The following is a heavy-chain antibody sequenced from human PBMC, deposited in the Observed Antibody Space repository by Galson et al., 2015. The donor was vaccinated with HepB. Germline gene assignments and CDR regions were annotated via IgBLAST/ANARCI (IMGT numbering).Heavy chain of an antibody. CDR2: ISGSGGST. CDR3: AKELRDSSGWEDAFDY. Sequence: SLRLSCAASGFTFTSYAMSWVRQAPGKGLEWVSAISGSGGSTYYADSVKGRFTISRDNSKNTLYLQMNSLRAEDTAVYYCAKELRDSSGWEDAFDYWGQGTLVTVSS. J-gene: IGHJ4*02. V-gene: IGHV3-23*01. CDR1: GFTFTSYA. D-gene: IGHD6-19*01.